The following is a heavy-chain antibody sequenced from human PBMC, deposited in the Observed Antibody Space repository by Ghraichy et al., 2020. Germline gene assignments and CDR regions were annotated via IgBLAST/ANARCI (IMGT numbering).Heavy chain of an antibody. D-gene: IGHD3-3*01. CDR2: ISGSGGST. CDR1: GFTFSSYA. Sequence: GGSLRLSCAASGFTFSSYAMSWVRQAPGKGLEWVSAISGSGGSTYYADSVKGRFTISRDNSKNTLYLQMNSLRAEDTPVYYCAKEGIPIKKHYEFWSGSGAFDICGQGAMVTVSS. J-gene: IGHJ3*02. CDR3: AKEGIPIKKHYEFWSGSGAFDI. V-gene: IGHV3-23*01.